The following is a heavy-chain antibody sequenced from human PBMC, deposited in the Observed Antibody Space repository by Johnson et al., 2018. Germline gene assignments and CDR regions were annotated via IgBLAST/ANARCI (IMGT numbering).Heavy chain of an antibody. J-gene: IGHJ6*02. CDR2: IIPIFGTG. CDR3: ASGSGAAYYGDTGYSGSDYGLDV. D-gene: IGHD3-10*01. V-gene: IGHV1-69*01. Sequence: QVQLVQSGAEVKKPGSSVKVSCKASGGPFSRHPISWVRKAPGQGLEWMGGIIPIFGTGNTAQKFQGRVTISADESTSTAYMELSSLKSEDTAVYYYASGSGAAYYGDTGYSGSDYGLDVWGQGATVTVS. CDR1: GGPFSRHP.